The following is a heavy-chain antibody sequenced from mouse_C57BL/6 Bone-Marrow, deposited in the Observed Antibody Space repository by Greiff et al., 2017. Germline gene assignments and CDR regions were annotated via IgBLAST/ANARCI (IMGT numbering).Heavy chain of an antibody. CDR1: GYTFTDYY. Sequence: EVQLQQSGPVLVKPGASVKMSCKASGYTFTDYYMNWVKQSHGKSLEWIGVINPYNGGTSSNQKFKGKATLTVDKSSSTAYMELNSLTSEDSAVYYCARSGLYGSSYDYAMDYWGQGTSVTVSS. CDR3: ARSGLYGSSYDYAMDY. V-gene: IGHV1-19*01. CDR2: INPYNGGT. J-gene: IGHJ4*01. D-gene: IGHD1-1*01.